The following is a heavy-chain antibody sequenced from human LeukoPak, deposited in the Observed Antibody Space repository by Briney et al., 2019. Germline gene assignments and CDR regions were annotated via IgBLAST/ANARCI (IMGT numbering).Heavy chain of an antibody. CDR2: INHSGST. V-gene: IGHV4-34*01. J-gene: IGHJ6*03. CDR3: ARGSGNWFPWPPYYYYYMDV. Sequence: SETLSLTCVVYGGFFSGYYWSWIRQPPGKGLEWIGEINHSGSTNYNPSLKSRVTISVDTSKNQFSLKLSSVTAADTAVYYCARGSGNWFPWPPYYYYYMDVWGKGTTVTVSS. CDR1: GGFFSGYY. D-gene: IGHD4-23*01.